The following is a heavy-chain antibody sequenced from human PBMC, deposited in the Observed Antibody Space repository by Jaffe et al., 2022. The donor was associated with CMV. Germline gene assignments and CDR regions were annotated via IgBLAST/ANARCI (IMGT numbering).Heavy chain of an antibody. CDR1: GYTFTSYW. Sequence: DVQLVQSGAEVKKPGESLKLSCKGSGYTFTSYWITWVRQMPGKGLEWMGIIYPGDSGTRYSPSFQGQVTISVDKSINTAYVQWSSLKASDTAVYYCARHRAGSTRPNDASDIWGQGTMVTVSS. CDR2: IYPGDSGT. J-gene: IGHJ3*02. V-gene: IGHV5-51*01. CDR3: ARHRAGSTRPNDASDI. D-gene: IGHD1-7*01.